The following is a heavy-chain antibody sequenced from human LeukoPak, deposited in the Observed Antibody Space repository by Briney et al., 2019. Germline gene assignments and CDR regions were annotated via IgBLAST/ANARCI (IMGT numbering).Heavy chain of an antibody. CDR3: ARGPRCSSTSCYALGFFKH. J-gene: IGHJ1*01. V-gene: IGHV4-59*01. CDR1: GGSISSYY. CDR2: IYYSGST. D-gene: IGHD2-2*01. Sequence: PSETLSLTCTVSGGSISSYYWSWIRQPPGKGLEWIGYIYYSGSTNYNPSLKSRVTISVDTSKNQFSLKLSSVTAADTAVYYCARGPRCSSTSCYALGFFKHWGQGTLVTVSS.